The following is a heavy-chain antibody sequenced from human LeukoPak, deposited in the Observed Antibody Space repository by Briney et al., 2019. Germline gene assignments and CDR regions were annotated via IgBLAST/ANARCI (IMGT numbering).Heavy chain of an antibody. CDR2: IYTGGST. V-gene: IGHV4-4*07. J-gene: IGHJ6*03. Sequence: KASQTLSLTCTVSGGSINSYYWSWIRQPAGKGLEWIGSIYTGGSTNYNPSLKSRVTMSVDTSKNQFSMKLSSVTAADTAVYYCAREYCSSTSCYPYYYYYMDVWGKGTTVTVSS. CDR3: AREYCSSTSCYPYYYYYMDV. CDR1: GGSINSYY. D-gene: IGHD2-2*01.